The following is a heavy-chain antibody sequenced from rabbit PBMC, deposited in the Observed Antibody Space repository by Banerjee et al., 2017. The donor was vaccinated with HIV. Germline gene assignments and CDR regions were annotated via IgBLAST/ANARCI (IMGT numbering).Heavy chain of an antibody. Sequence: QSLEESGGGLVKPGASLTLTCTPSGFTLSSNYWICWVRQAPGKGLEWIGYIDPVFGSTYYATWVDGRFTISSHNAQNTLYLQLNSLTAADTATYFCARVRHAGYDGYGYAKPDYNGMDLWGPGTLVTVS. CDR3: ARVRHAGYDGYGYAKPDYNGMDL. CDR2: IDPVFGST. D-gene: IGHD6-1*01. V-gene: IGHV1S40*01. J-gene: IGHJ6*01. CDR1: GFTLSSNYW.